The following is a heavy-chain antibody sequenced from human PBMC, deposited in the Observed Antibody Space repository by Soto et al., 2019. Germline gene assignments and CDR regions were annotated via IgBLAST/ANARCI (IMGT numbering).Heavy chain of an antibody. V-gene: IGHV3-23*01. CDR1: GFTFSSYA. J-gene: IGHJ4*02. Sequence: EVQLLESGGGLVQPGGSLRLSCAGSGFTFSSYAMSWVRQAPGKGLEWVSSISESGANTYHADSVRGRFTISRDNSKNTLYLQMNSLAVEDTAVYYCAEVVTATGSVYWGQGTLVIVSS. D-gene: IGHD2-21*02. CDR2: ISESGANT. CDR3: AEVVTATGSVY.